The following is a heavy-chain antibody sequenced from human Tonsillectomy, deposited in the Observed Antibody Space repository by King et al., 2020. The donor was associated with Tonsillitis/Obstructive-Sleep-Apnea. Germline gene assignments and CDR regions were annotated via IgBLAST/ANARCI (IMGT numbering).Heavy chain of an antibody. CDR1: GFTFRSYS. V-gene: IGHV3-48*02. Sequence: QLVQSGGGLVQPGGSLRLSCAASGFTFRSYSMNWVRQAPGKGLEWVSYISSSSSTIYYADSVKGRFTISRDNAKNSLYLQMNSLRDEDTAVYYCARGRRDRFTIFGVVIIPVWFDPWGQGTLVTVSS. CDR2: ISSSSSTI. CDR3: ARGRRDRFTIFGVVIIPVWFDP. J-gene: IGHJ5*02. D-gene: IGHD3-3*01.